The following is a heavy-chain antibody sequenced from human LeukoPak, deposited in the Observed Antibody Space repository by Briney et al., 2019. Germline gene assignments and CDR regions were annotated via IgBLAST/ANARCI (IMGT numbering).Heavy chain of an antibody. J-gene: IGHJ4*02. V-gene: IGHV3-21*01. CDR3: ARDFDYGDYGVNYFDY. CDR2: INSSRSNI. CDR1: GFTFSSYN. Sequence: PGGSLRLSCAASGFTFSSYNMNWVRQAPGKGLEWVSPINSSRSNINYADSVKGRFTISRDNAKNSLYLQMNSLRAEDTAVYYCARDFDYGDYGVNYFDYWGQGTLVTVSS. D-gene: IGHD4-17*01.